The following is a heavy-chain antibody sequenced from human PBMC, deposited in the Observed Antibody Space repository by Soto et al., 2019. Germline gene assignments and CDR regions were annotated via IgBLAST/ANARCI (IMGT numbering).Heavy chain of an antibody. V-gene: IGHV4-4*02. CDR3: ARGDSNSYSSDWFGP. CDR2: IYHSGST. J-gene: IGHJ5*02. Sequence: SETLSLTCAVSGGSISSSNWCSWVRQPPGKGLEWSGEIYHSGSTNYNPSLKSRVTISVDKSTNQFSLKLSSVTAADTAVYYCARGDSNSYSSDWFGPWGHGTLVHRLL. CDR1: GGSISSSNW. D-gene: IGHD3-22*01.